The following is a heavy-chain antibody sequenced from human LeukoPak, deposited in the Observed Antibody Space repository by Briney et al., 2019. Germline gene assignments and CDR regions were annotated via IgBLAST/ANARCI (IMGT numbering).Heavy chain of an antibody. CDR2: INPSGFSK. J-gene: IGHJ6*02. CDR3: ARANDIVVVVAGKEYYYYYGMDV. Sequence: ASVKGSCTTSGDTLTSYYMQWVRQAPGQGGERMGIINPSGFSKRSAQKFHGRDTLTTDTSTSTVSMELSTLRYVNTAVYYCARANDIVVVVAGKEYYYYYGMDVWGQGTTVTVSS. CDR1: GDTLTSYY. V-gene: IGHV1-46*01. D-gene: IGHD2-15*01.